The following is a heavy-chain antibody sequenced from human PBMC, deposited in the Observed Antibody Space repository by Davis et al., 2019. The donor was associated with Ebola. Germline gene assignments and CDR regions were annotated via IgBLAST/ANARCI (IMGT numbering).Heavy chain of an antibody. Sequence: GESLKISCAASGITVSTNYMSWVRQAPGKGLEWVAFIHYDDTNKYYADSVKGRFTISRDNSKNTVYLQMNSLRAEDTAVYYCTKRRGLRGYIPERDYWGRGTLVTVSS. D-gene: IGHD5-18*01. CDR2: IHYDDTNK. V-gene: IGHV3-30*02. CDR1: GITVSTNY. J-gene: IGHJ4*02. CDR3: TKRRGLRGYIPERDY.